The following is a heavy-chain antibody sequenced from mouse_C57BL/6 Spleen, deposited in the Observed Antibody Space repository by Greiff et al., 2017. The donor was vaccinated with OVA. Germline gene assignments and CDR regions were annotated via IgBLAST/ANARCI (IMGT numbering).Heavy chain of an antibody. Sequence: VQVVESGPELVKPGASVKISCKASGYAFSSSWMNWVKQRPGKGLEWIGRIYPGDGDTNYNGKFKGKATLTADKSSSTAYMQLSSLTSEDSAVYFCAGFYGNYVYAMDYWGQGTSVTVSS. CDR2: IYPGDGDT. CDR3: AGFYGNYVYAMDY. J-gene: IGHJ4*01. D-gene: IGHD2-1*01. CDR1: GYAFSSSW. V-gene: IGHV1-82*01.